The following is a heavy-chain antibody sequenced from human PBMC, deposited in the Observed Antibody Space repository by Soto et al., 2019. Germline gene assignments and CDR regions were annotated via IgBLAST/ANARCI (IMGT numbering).Heavy chain of an antibody. CDR1: GGSISSYD. Sequence: SETLSLTCTVSGGSISSYDGSWIQPPPGKGLEWIGYIYYSGSTNYNPSLKSRVTISVDTSKNQFSLKLSSVTAADTAVYYCARHDSGGSYYYYYYMDVWGKGTTVTVSS. CDR3: ARHDSGGSYYYYYYMDV. D-gene: IGHD2-15*01. CDR2: IYYSGST. V-gene: IGHV4-59*08. J-gene: IGHJ6*03.